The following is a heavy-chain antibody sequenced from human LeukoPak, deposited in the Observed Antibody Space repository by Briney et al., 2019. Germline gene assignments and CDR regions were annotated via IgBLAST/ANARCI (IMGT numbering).Heavy chain of an antibody. CDR2: IYYNGST. V-gene: IGHV4-59*01. CDR1: RGSSGSYY. D-gene: IGHD2-15*01. J-gene: IGHJ5*02. CDR3: ARDHIGVALT. Sequence: KPSETLSLTCTVSRGSSGSYYWSWIRQPPGKGLEWIGYIYYNGSTNYNPSLKSRVTISLDTSKNLFSLRLTSVTAADTAVYYCARDHIGVALTWDQGTLVTVSS.